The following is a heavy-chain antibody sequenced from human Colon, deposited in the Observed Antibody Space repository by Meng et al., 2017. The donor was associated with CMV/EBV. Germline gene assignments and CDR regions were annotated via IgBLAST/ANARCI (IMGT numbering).Heavy chain of an antibody. D-gene: IGHD5-18*01. CDR3: ARDQYTAMVKDGMDV. CDR2: ISSSSSYI. Sequence: GESLKISCAASGFNFSSYPMYWVRQAPGKGLEWVASISSSSSYIYYADSLKGRFTISRDDARNSLFLQMNSLSVEDTAVYYCARDQYTAMVKDGMDVWGQGTTVTVSS. CDR1: GFNFSSYP. J-gene: IGHJ6*02. V-gene: IGHV3-21*01.